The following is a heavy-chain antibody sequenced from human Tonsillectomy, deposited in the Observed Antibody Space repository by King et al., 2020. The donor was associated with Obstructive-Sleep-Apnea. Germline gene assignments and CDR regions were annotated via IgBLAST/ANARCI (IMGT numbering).Heavy chain of an antibody. CDR2: INHSGRT. CDR3: ARVGYSTNWYAAKGYDY. V-gene: IGHV4-34*01. J-gene: IGHJ4*02. CDR1: GGSFSGYY. Sequence: VQLQQWGAGRLKPSETLSLTCAVYGGSFSGYYWSWIRQPPGKGLEWIGEINHSGRTNYNPSLKSRVTISVDTSKNQFSLKLSSVTAADTAVYYCARVGYSTNWYAAKGYDYWGQGTLVTVSS. D-gene: IGHD6-13*01.